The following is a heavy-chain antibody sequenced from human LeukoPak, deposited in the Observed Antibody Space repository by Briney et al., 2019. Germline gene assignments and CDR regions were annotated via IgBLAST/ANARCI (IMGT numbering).Heavy chain of an antibody. V-gene: IGHV3-30*02. D-gene: IGHD6-13*01. CDR1: GFTFSSYG. Sequence: GGSLRLSCAASGFTFSSYGMHWVRQAPGKGLEWVAFIRYDGSNKYYADSVKGRFTISRDDSKNTLYLQMNSLRAEDTAVYYCARESMGISYYMDVWGKGTTVTISS. J-gene: IGHJ6*03. CDR2: IRYDGSNK. CDR3: ARESMGISYYMDV.